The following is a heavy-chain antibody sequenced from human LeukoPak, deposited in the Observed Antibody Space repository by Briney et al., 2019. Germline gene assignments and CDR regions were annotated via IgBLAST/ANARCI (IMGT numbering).Heavy chain of an antibody. V-gene: IGHV4-39*01. Sequence: SETLSLTCTVSGGSISSSSYYWGWIRQPPGKGLEWIGSIYYSGSTYYKPSLKSRVIIFVERCKNQLSVKLSSVTGGDTGVYYCATHGGGGGVGGGCFSRNGFDYWGQGTLVTVSS. CDR1: GGSISSSSYY. CDR3: ATHGGGGGVGGGCFSRNGFDY. D-gene: IGHD3-16*01. CDR2: IYYSGST. J-gene: IGHJ4*02.